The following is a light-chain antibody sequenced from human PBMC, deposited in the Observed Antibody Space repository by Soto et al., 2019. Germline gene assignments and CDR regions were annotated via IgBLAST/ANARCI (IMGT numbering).Light chain of an antibody. CDR2: GNS. V-gene: IGLV1-40*01. CDR1: SSNIGAGYD. Sequence: QSVLTQPHSVSGAPGQRVTISCTGSSSNIGAGYDVHWYQQLPGTDPKLLMYGNSNRPSGVPDRFSGSKSGTSASLAITGLQAEDVADYYCQSYDSSLSGVVFGGGTQLTVL. J-gene: IGLJ2*01. CDR3: QSYDSSLSGVV.